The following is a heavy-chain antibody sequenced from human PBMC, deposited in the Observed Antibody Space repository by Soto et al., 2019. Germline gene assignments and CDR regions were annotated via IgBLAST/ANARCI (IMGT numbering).Heavy chain of an antibody. CDR1: GYSFTSYN. J-gene: IGHJ4*02. D-gene: IGHD3-10*01. CDR2: SNSNSGKS. CDR3: VLLGVFDN. Sequence: ASVEVSCQPSGYSFTSYNMSWVRQAPGQGLEWVAGSNSNSGKSDHAQKFQGRLTVTRDTSISKAYMELSSLRSDDTAVYYCVLLGVFDNWAPGTLVTVSS. V-gene: IGHV1-8*01.